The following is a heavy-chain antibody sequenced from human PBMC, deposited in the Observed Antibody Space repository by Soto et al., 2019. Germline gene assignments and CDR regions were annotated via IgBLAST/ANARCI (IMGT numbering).Heavy chain of an antibody. CDR2: IVVGSGNT. D-gene: IGHD3-22*01. Sequence: GASVKVSCKASGFTFTDAAVEWVRQARGQRLEWIGWIVVGSGNTNYAQKFQERVTITRDMSTSTAYMELSSLRAEDTAVYYCAKSLGDYYDSSGLHYYYYGMDVWGQGTTVTVSS. J-gene: IGHJ6*02. V-gene: IGHV1-58*01. CDR1: GFTFTDAA. CDR3: AKSLGDYYDSSGLHYYYYGMDV.